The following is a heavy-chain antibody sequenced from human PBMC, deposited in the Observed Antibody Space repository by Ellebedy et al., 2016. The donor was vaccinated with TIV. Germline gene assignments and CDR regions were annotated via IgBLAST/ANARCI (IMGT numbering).Heavy chain of an antibody. Sequence: AASVKVSCKASGYTFTGYYMHWVRQAPGQGLEWMGWINPNSGGTNYAQKFQGRVTMTRDTSISTAYMELSRLRSDDTAVYYCARSNEYCSGGKTPCWFDPWGQGTLVTVSS. J-gene: IGHJ5*02. D-gene: IGHD2-15*01. CDR2: INPNSGGT. CDR1: GYTFTGYY. CDR3: ARSNEYCSGGKTPCWFDP. V-gene: IGHV1-2*02.